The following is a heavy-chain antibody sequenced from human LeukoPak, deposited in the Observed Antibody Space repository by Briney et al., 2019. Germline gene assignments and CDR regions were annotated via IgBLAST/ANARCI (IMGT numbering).Heavy chain of an antibody. CDR3: ARRLSGSYYAYFDC. CDR1: GFTFSSYW. Sequence: GGSLRLSCAASGFTFSSYWMSWVRQAPGKGLEWVANIKDDGSEKYYVDSMEGRFTISRDNAKNSLFLQMNSLRAEDTAVYYCARRLSGSYYAYFDCWGQGTLVTVSS. CDR2: IKDDGSEK. V-gene: IGHV3-7*01. J-gene: IGHJ4*02. D-gene: IGHD1-26*01.